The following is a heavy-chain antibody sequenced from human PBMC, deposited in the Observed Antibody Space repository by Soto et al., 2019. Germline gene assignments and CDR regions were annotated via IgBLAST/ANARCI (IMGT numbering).Heavy chain of an antibody. CDR3: ASYKEYYYDSSGYSPAY. D-gene: IGHD3-22*01. CDR1: GFTFSSYS. V-gene: IGHV3-21*01. Sequence: GGSLRLSCEASGFTFSSYSMNWVRQAPGKGLEWVSSISSSSSYIYYADSVKGRFPIARDNAKNSLYLQMNSLRAEDTAVYYCASYKEYYYDSSGYSPAYWGQGTLVTVSS. CDR2: ISSSSSYI. J-gene: IGHJ4*02.